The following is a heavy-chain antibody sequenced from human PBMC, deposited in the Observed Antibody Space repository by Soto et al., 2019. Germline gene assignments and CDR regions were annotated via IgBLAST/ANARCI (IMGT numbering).Heavy chain of an antibody. J-gene: IGHJ6*02. Sequence: QVQLVESGGGVVQPGRSLRLSCAASGFTFSSYGMHWVRQAPGKRLEWVAVISYDGSNKYYADSVKGRFTISRDNSKNTLYLQMNSLRPEDTAVYYCAKGPAIVLVPAAMNYYYGTGVWGQGTTVPVSS. CDR3: AKGPAIVLVPAAMNYYYGTGV. CDR2: ISYDGSNK. CDR1: GFTFSSYG. V-gene: IGHV3-30*18. D-gene: IGHD2-2*01.